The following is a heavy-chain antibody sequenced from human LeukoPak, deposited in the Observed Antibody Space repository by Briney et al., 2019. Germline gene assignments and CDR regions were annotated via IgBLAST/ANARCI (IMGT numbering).Heavy chain of an antibody. D-gene: IGHD2-15*01. Sequence: GGSLRLSCVASGFTFSTSSLSWVRQAPGKGLQWVSAINSDSNYIYYADSVRGRFTISRDNAKNSLYLQMNSLRVEDTAVYYCARGSEGYCSGGGCYYGMDVWGQGPTVTVSS. J-gene: IGHJ6*01. V-gene: IGHV3-21*06. CDR1: GFTFSTSS. CDR2: INSDSNYI. CDR3: ARGSEGYCSGGGCYYGMDV.